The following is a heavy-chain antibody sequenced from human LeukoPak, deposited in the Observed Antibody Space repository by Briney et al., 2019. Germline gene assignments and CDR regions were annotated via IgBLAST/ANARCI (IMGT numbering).Heavy chain of an antibody. CDR1: GFTFGSYT. J-gene: IGHJ4*02. CDR2: ISSSGSRI. CDR3: ARHGRIYYDSSGYPYYFDY. V-gene: IGHV3-48*04. D-gene: IGHD3-22*01. Sequence: GGSLRLSCAASGFTFGSYTMNWVRQTPGKGLEWVSYISSSGSRIYYADSVKGRFTISRDNAKNSLYLQMNSLRAEDTAVYYCARHGRIYYDSSGYPYYFDYWGQGTLVTVSS.